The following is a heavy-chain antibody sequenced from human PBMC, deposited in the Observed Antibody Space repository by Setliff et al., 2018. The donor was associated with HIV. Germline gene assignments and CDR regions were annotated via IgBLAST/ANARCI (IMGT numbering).Heavy chain of an antibody. CDR3: ASGRGDGYNYFAFDI. J-gene: IGHJ3*02. Sequence: SVKVSCKASGYPFTYRYLHWVRQAPGQALEWMGWITPYNASTNYAQKFQDRVTMTSDRSMSTAYMDLSSLRSEDTAMYYCASGRGDGYNYFAFDIWGQGTVVTVSS. V-gene: IGHV1-45*02. D-gene: IGHD5-12*01. CDR2: ITPYNAST. CDR1: GYPFTYRY.